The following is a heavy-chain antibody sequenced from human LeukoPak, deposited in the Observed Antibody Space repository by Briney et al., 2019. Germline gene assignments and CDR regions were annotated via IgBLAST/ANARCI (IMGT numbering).Heavy chain of an antibody. V-gene: IGHV4-30-4*01. J-gene: IGHJ4*02. Sequence: SETLSLTCTVSGGSISSGDYYWSWIRQPPGKGLEWIGYIYYSGSTYYNPSLKSRVTISVDKSKNQFSLKLSSVTAADTAVYYCARDADGFTMVRGDFDYWGQGTLVTVSS. CDR1: GGSISSGDYY. CDR3: ARDADGFTMVRGDFDY. D-gene: IGHD3-10*01. CDR2: IYYSGST.